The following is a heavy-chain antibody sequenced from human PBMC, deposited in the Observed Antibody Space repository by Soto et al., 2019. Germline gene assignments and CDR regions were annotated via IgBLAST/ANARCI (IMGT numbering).Heavy chain of an antibody. CDR1: GFTFRNYA. CDR3: AKRPLTAAGFDY. V-gene: IGHV3-23*01. Sequence: EVQLLESGGGLVQPGGSLRLSCAASGFTFRNYAMTWVRQAPGKGLEWVSVITGRGGGTYFVDSVKGRFTISRDNSKNTLYLQMNSLRAEDTVVYYCAKRPLTAAGFDYWGQGTLVTVSS. D-gene: IGHD6-13*01. J-gene: IGHJ4*02. CDR2: ITGRGGGT.